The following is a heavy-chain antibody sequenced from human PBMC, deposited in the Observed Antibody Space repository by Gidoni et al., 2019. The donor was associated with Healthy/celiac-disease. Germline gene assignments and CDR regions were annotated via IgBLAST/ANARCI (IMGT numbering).Heavy chain of an antibody. CDR2: LNAGNGNT. D-gene: IGHD2-2*01. Sequence: QVQLVQSGAEGKKPGASVKVSCKAYGYTLTSYAMHWVRQAPGQRLEWMGWLNAGNGNTKYSQKFQGRVTITRDTSARTAYMELSSLRSEDTAVYYCARGALVVVPAAILDGAFDIWGQGTMVTVSS. CDR3: ARGALVVVPAAILDGAFDI. J-gene: IGHJ3*02. V-gene: IGHV1-3*01. CDR1: GYTLTSYA.